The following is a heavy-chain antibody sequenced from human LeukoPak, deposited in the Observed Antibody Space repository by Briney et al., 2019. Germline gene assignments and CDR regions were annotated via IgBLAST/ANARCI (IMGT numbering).Heavy chain of an antibody. CDR3: ARDRHSGFDY. J-gene: IGHJ4*02. CDR2: IFDSGRT. V-gene: IGHV4-61*08. D-gene: IGHD1-26*01. Sequence: PSQTLSLTCSVSGGSVSSGDYYWSWIRQPPGKGLEWLGYIFDSGRTNYNPSLKSRVTISIDTSKNQISLRLSSVTAADTAVYYCARDRHSGFDYWGQGTLVTVSS. CDR1: GGSVSSGDYY.